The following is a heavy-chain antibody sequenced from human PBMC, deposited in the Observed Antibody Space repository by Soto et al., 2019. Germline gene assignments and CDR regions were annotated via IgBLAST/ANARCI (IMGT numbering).Heavy chain of an antibody. CDR3: ARLNGYCISTNCHGYYGMDV. J-gene: IGHJ6*02. D-gene: IGHD2-2*03. V-gene: IGHV4-39*01. CDR2: MYYSEST. CDR1: GGSISGYY. Sequence: PSETLSLTCTVSGGSISGYYWSWIRQPPGKGLEWIGTMYYSESTNYNPSLQSRVTISVDTSKNEFSLRLSSVTAADTAVYYCARLNGYCISTNCHGYYGMDVWGQGTTVTVSS.